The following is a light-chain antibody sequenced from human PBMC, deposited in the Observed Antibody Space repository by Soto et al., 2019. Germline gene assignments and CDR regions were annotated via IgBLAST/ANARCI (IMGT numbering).Light chain of an antibody. Sequence: DIQMTQSPSTLSASIGDRVTITCRASQSISSWLAWYQQKPGKAPKLLIYDASSLESGVPSRFSGSGSGTEFTLTISSLQPDGFATYYCQQYKTYYSFGQGTKLEIK. J-gene: IGKJ2*03. CDR3: QQYKTYYS. CDR2: DAS. V-gene: IGKV1-5*01. CDR1: QSISSW.